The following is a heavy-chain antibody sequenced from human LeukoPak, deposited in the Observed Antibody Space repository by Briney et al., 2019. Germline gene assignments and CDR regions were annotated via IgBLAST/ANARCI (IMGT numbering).Heavy chain of an antibody. V-gene: IGHV3-21*01. CDR1: GFTFSSYS. D-gene: IGHD3-22*01. Sequence: GGSLRLFCAASGFTFSSYSMNWVRQAPGKGLEWVSSISSSSSYIYYADSVKGRFTISRDNAKNSLYLQMNSLRAEDTAVYYCARDRLDYYYYGMDVWGQGTTVTVSS. J-gene: IGHJ6*02. CDR3: ARDRLDYYYYGMDV. CDR2: ISSSSSYI.